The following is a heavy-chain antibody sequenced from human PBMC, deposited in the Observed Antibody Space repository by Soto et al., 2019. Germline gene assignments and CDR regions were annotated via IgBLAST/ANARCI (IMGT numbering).Heavy chain of an antibody. D-gene: IGHD2-2*01. CDR3: ARPTYCSSTHCSPFDY. J-gene: IGHJ4*02. CDR1: GYTFTNYW. V-gene: IGHV5-51*01. CDR2: ICPGDSDT. Sequence: GESLKISCKGSGYTFTNYWIGWVRQMPGKGPEWMGIICPGDSDTRYSPSFQGQVTISADKSISTAYLQWSSLEASDTAMYYCARPTYCSSTHCSPFDYWGQGTLVTVSS.